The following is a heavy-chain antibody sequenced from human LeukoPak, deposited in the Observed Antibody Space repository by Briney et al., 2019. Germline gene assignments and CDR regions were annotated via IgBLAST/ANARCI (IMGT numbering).Heavy chain of an antibody. J-gene: IGHJ4*02. CDR3: ARDDSSSWYKD. V-gene: IGHV3-7*01. CDR2: IKHDGSEK. Sequence: GGSLRLSCTASGFTVSNEWMSWVRQAPGKGLEWVAIIKHDGSEKYYVESVKGRFTISRDNAKNSLYLQMNSLRAEDTAMYYCARDDSSSWYKDWGQGTLVTVSS. D-gene: IGHD6-13*01. CDR1: GFTVSNEW.